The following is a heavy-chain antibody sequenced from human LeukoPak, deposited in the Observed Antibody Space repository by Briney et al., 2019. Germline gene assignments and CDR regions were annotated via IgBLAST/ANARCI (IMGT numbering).Heavy chain of an antibody. CDR1: GFTFSSYW. J-gene: IGHJ4*02. Sequence: QPGGSLRLSCAASGFTFSSYWMSWVRHAPGKGLEWVANIKQDGSKKYYVDSVKGRFTISRDNAKNSLYLQMNSLRTEDTAVYYCARARPPLKYSSGWYDFDYWGQGTLVTVSS. D-gene: IGHD6-19*01. V-gene: IGHV3-7*01. CDR3: ARARPPLKYSSGWYDFDY. CDR2: IKQDGSKK.